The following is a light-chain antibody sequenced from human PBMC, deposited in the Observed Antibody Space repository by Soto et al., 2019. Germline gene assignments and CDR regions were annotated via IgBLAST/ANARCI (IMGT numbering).Light chain of an antibody. CDR2: GAS. Sequence: DFVMTQAPDSLAVSLGERATINCKSSQSVLYNSNNKNHLGWFQQKPGHPPKLLIYGASFRPSGVPDRLSGSGSGTDFTLTISSLQAEDVAVYYCQQDYSIPFTFGQGTKLEI. CDR3: QQDYSIPFT. J-gene: IGKJ2*01. CDR1: QSVLYNSNNKNH. V-gene: IGKV4-1*01.